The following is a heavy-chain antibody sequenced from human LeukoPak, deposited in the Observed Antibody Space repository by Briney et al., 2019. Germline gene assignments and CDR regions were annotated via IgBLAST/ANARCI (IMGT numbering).Heavy chain of an antibody. CDR3: ARGSLNIVVVPAAPDY. CDR1: GYTFTSYY. CDR2: INPSGGST. J-gene: IGHJ4*02. D-gene: IGHD2-2*01. Sequence: WASVKVSCQASGYTFTSYYMHWVRQAPGQGLEWMGIINPSGGSTSYAQKFQGRVTMTRDTSTSTVYMELSSLRSDDTAVYYCARGSLNIVVVPAAPDYWGQGTLVTVSS. V-gene: IGHV1-46*01.